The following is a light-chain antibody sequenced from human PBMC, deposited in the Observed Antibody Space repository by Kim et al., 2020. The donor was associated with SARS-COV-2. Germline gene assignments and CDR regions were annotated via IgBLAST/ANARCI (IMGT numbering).Light chain of an antibody. Sequence: GGTVNRTSGTSTGAVTSVHYPYWVQQKPGQAPRTLIYDTSQKHSWTPARVSGSLLGGKAALTLSAAQTEDEADYCCLFSYSDADWVFGGGTQLTVL. CDR2: DTS. V-gene: IGLV7-46*01. CDR1: TGAVTSVHY. CDR3: LFSYSDADWV. J-gene: IGLJ3*02.